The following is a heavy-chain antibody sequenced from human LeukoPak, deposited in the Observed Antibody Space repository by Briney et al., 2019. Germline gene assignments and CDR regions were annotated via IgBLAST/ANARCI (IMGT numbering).Heavy chain of an antibody. D-gene: IGHD2-15*01. CDR2: IIPIFGTA. CDR3: ASGSVAATGYYYYYGMDV. Sequence: ASVNVSCKASGGTFSSYAISWVRQAPGQGLEWMGGIIPIFGTANYAQKFQGRVTITADESTSTAYMELSSLRSEDTAVYYCASGSVAATGYYYYYGMDVWGQGTTVTVSS. J-gene: IGHJ6*02. V-gene: IGHV1-69*13. CDR1: GGTFSSYA.